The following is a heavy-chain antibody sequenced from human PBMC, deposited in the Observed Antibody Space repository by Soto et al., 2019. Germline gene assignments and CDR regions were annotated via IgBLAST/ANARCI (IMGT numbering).Heavy chain of an antibody. Sequence: GESLKISCKGSGYSFTSYWISWVRQMPGKGLEWMGRIDPSDSYTNYSPSFQGHVTISADKSISTAYLQWSSLKASDTAMYYCARYCSSTSCLRAYYYYGMDVWGQGTTVTV. CDR3: ARYCSSTSCLRAYYYYGMDV. J-gene: IGHJ6*02. V-gene: IGHV5-10-1*01. CDR1: GYSFTSYW. D-gene: IGHD2-2*01. CDR2: IDPSDSYT.